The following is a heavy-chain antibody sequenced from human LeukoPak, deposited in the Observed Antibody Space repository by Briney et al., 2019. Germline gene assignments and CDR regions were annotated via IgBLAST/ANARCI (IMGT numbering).Heavy chain of an antibody. J-gene: IGHJ4*02. CDR2: IIPIFGTA. V-gene: IGHV1-69*06. CDR1: GGTFSSYA. Sequence: SVKVSCKASGGTFSSYAISWVRQAPGQGLEWMGGIIPIFGTANYAQKFQGRVTITADKSTSTAYMELSSLRSEDTAVYYCAREHYDILTDNYYFDYWGQGTLVTVSS. D-gene: IGHD3-9*01. CDR3: AREHYDILTDNYYFDY.